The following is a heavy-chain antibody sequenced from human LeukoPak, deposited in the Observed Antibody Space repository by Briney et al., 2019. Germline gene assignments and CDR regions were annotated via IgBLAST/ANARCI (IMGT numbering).Heavy chain of an antibody. Sequence: PSETLSLTCTVSGYSISSGYYWGWIRPPPGKGLEWIGSIYHSGSTNYNPSLKSRVTISVDTSKNQFSLKLSSMTAADTAVYYCARGLLLRIWGQGTLVTVSS. J-gene: IGHJ4*02. D-gene: IGHD3-22*01. CDR3: ARGLLLRI. V-gene: IGHV4-38-2*02. CDR2: IYHSGST. CDR1: GYSISSGYY.